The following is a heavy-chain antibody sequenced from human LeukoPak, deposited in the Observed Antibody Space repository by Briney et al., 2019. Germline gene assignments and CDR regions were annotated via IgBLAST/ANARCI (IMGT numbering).Heavy chain of an antibody. CDR2: NIPIFGTA. CDR3: ARAGGGSSSWYSDYYMDV. V-gene: IGHV1-69*05. D-gene: IGHD6-13*01. Sequence: ASVKVSCKASGGTFSSYAISWVRQAPGQGLEWMGGNIPIFGTANYAQKFQGRVTITTDESTSTAYMELSSLRSEDTAVYYCARAGGGSSSWYSDYYMDVWGKGTTVTVSS. CDR1: GGTFSSYA. J-gene: IGHJ6*03.